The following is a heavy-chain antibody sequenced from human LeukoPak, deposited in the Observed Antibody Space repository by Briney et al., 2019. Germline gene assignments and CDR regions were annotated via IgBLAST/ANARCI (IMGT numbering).Heavy chain of an antibody. J-gene: IGHJ4*02. Sequence: GGSLRLSCAASGFSFSNYWMHWVRQAPGKGVVWVSRINSDGSSTTYADSVKGRFTISRDNSKNTLYLQMNSLRAEDTAVYYCARRSGIAVAGAFDYWGQGTLVTVSS. D-gene: IGHD6-19*01. CDR1: GFSFSNYW. CDR3: ARRSGIAVAGAFDY. V-gene: IGHV3-74*01. CDR2: INSDGSST.